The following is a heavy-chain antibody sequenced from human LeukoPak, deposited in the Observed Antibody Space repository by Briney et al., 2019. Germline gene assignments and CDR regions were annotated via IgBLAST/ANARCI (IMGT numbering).Heavy chain of an antibody. J-gene: IGHJ4*02. D-gene: IGHD5-12*01. Sequence: KPSETLSLTCTVSGGSISSSSYYWGWIRQPPGKGLEWIGSIYYSGSTYYNPPLKSRVTISVDTSKNQFSLKLSSVTAADTAVYYCASRRYSGYPFDYWGQGTLVTVSS. CDR2: IYYSGST. CDR1: GGSISSSSYY. V-gene: IGHV4-39*01. CDR3: ASRRYSGYPFDY.